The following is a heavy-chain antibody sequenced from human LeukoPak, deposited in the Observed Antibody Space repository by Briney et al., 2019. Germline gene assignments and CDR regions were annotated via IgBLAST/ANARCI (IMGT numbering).Heavy chain of an antibody. CDR2: IYHSGST. Sequence: SETLSLTCTVSGYSISSGYYWGWIRQPPGKGLEWIGTIYHSGSTYYNPSLKSRVTISIDTSKNQFSLKLRSVTATDTAVYYCARGASLAAVKTAFDYWGQGAQITVSS. J-gene: IGHJ4*02. CDR3: ARGASLAAVKTAFDY. D-gene: IGHD4-17*01. V-gene: IGHV4-38-2*02. CDR1: GYSISSGYY.